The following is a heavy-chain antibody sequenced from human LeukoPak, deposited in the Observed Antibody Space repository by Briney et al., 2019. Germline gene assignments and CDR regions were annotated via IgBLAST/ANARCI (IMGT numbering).Heavy chain of an antibody. CDR1: GFTFSDYY. D-gene: IGHD2-15*01. V-gene: IGHV3-11*01. CDR2: ISSSGSTI. CDR3: ARGYCSGGSCSYGMDV. Sequence: GGSLRLSCAASGFTFSDYYMSWIRQAPGKGLEWVSYISSSGSTIYYADSVKGRFTISGDNAKNSLYLQMNSLRAEDTAVYYCARGYCSGGSCSYGMDVWGQGTTVTVSS. J-gene: IGHJ6*02.